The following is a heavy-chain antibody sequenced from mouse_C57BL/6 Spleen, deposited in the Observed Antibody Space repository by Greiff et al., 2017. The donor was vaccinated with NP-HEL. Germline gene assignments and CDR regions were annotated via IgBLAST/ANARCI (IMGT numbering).Heavy chain of an antibody. CDR3: ARESFYDGYHWYFDV. Sequence: QLQQPGAELVMPGASVKLSCKASGYTFTSYWMHWVKQRPGQGLEWIGEIDPSDSYTNYNQKFKGKSTLTVDKSSSTAYMQLSSLTSEDSAVYYCARESFYDGYHWYFDVWGTGTTVTVSS. D-gene: IGHD2-3*01. V-gene: IGHV1-69*01. CDR2: IDPSDSYT. J-gene: IGHJ1*03. CDR1: GYTFTSYW.